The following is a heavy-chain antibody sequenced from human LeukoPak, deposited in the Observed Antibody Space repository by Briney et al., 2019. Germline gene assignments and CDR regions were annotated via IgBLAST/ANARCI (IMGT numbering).Heavy chain of an antibody. CDR1: GFTFSSYG. Sequence: PGGSLRLSCAASGFTFSSYGMHWVRQAPGKGLEWVAVISYDGSNKYYADSVKGRFTISRDNSKNTLYLQMNSLRAEDTAVYYCAKDRRDGYNPDAFDIWGQGTMVTVSS. CDR2: ISYDGSNK. D-gene: IGHD5-24*01. CDR3: AKDRRDGYNPDAFDI. V-gene: IGHV3-30*18. J-gene: IGHJ3*02.